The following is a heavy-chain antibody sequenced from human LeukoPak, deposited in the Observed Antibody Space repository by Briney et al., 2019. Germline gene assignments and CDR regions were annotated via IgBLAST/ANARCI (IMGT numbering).Heavy chain of an antibody. V-gene: IGHV4-59*01. CDR1: GASISDYY. Sequence: SETLSLTCTVSGASISDYYWTWIRQPPGKGLEWIGYIFYTGNSNTTPSLQSRVSMSVDTSKSQFSLWLRSVTAADTAVYYCARGSGSRANDYYYYYGLDVWGQGTTVTVSS. CDR2: IFYTGNS. J-gene: IGHJ6*02. D-gene: IGHD3-10*01. CDR3: ARGSGSRANDYYYYYGLDV.